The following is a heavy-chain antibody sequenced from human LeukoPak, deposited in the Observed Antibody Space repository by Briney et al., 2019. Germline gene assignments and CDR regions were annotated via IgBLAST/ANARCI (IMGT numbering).Heavy chain of an antibody. Sequence: GGSLRLSCAASGFTVNSNYMSWVRQAPGKGLEWVSLIYTGGSTYYADSVKGRFTISRDNSKNTLYLQMNSLRPEDTAVYYCARGFGKVAANVFGGYTMDVWGRGTTVTVSS. D-gene: IGHD6-6*01. CDR3: ARGFGKVAANVFGGYTMDV. V-gene: IGHV3-66*02. CDR1: GFTVNSNY. CDR2: IYTGGST. J-gene: IGHJ6*02.